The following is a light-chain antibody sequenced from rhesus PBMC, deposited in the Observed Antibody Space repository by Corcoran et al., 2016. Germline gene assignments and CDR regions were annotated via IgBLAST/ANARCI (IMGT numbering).Light chain of an antibody. CDR3: QPHDNSPLT. V-gene: IGKV1-69*01. CDR2: RAS. J-gene: IGKJ4*01. Sequence: DIQMTQSPSSLSASVGDRATITCRASQGITNGLAWYQQNSGKAPKPLIYRASNMETGVPSRFSGGGSGTDFTLAISSLQPEDIATNYCQPHDNSPLTFGGGAKVEIK. CDR1: QGITNG.